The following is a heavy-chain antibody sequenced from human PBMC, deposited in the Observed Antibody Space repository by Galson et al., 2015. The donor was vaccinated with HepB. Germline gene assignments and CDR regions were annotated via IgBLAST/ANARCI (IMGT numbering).Heavy chain of an antibody. V-gene: IGHV3-23*01. J-gene: IGHJ6*03. CDR3: AKDKGREHANYCMDV. CDR1: GFTFSSFA. D-gene: IGHD1-26*01. CDR2: ISGSGRGT. Sequence: SLRLSCAASGFTFSSFAMSWVRQAPGKGLEWVSTISGSGRGTYYADSVKGRFTISRDNSKNTLYPQMISLRAEDTAIYFCAKDKGREHANYCMDVWGTGTTVTVS.